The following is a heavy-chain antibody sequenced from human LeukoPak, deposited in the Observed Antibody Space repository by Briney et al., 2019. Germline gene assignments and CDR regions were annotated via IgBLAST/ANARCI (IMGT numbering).Heavy chain of an antibody. CDR1: GGSFSGYY. CDR2: INHSGST. CDR3: ARVVPGYCSGGSCYKYYFDY. Sequence: PSETLSLTCAVYGGSFSGYYWSWIRQPPGKGLEWIGEINHSGSTNYNPSLKSRVTISVDTSKNQFSLKLSSVTAADTAVYYCARVVPGYCSGGSCYKYYFDYWGQGTLVTVSS. J-gene: IGHJ4*02. D-gene: IGHD2-15*01. V-gene: IGHV4-34*01.